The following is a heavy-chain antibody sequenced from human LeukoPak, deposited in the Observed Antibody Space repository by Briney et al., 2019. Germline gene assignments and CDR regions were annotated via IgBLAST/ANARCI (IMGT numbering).Heavy chain of an antibody. J-gene: IGHJ3*01. V-gene: IGHV3-7*03. CDR1: GMIFSNFW. Sequence: GGSLRLSCAASGMIFSNFWMSWVRQAPGKGLEWVASVKADGTEKYYVDAVKGRFNISRDNAKNLVFVEMNSLRAEDTATYYCARVQPGVILAYDVWGQGTMVTVAS. CDR3: ARVQPGVILAYDV. CDR2: VKADGTEK. D-gene: IGHD7-27*01.